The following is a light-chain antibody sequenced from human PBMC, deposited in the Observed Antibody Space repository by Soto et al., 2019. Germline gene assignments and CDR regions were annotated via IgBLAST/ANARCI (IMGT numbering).Light chain of an antibody. J-gene: IGKJ4*01. CDR3: QQYKNWPPLT. V-gene: IGKV3-15*01. CDR2: GAF. Sequence: EIVMTQSPATLSVSPGETATLSCRASQSVSYNLAWYQQKPVQGPRLLIYGAFTRATGIPARFSGSGSGTEFTLTISSLQSEDFAVFYCQQYKNWPPLTFGGGTKVEIK. CDR1: QSVSYN.